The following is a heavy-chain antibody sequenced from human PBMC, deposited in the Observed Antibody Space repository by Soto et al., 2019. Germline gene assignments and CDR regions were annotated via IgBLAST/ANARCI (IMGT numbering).Heavy chain of an antibody. CDR1: GGSLSDYV. CDR2: INHLGSI. CDR3: ATQIAVTGGYFVC. V-gene: IGHV4-34*01. J-gene: IGHJ4*02. Sequence: SETLSLTCVVSGGSLSDYVWSWIRQPPGMALEWIGEINHLGSINYNPSLKSRVTISVDTSRNQFSLKLSSVTAADTAVYYCATQIAVTGGYFVCWGQGMLVTVSS. D-gene: IGHD6-19*01.